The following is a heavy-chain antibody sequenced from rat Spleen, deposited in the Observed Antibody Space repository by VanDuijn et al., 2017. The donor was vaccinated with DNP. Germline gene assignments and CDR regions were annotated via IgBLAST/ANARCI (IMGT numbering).Heavy chain of an antibody. Sequence: EVQLVESGGGLVQPGRSLKLSCAASGFTFSDYYMAWVRQVAKKGLEWVASISYEGSSTYYGDSVKGRFTISRDNAKSTLYLQMNSLRSEDTATYYCARDNNLFDYWGQGVMVTVSS. CDR1: GFTFSDYY. CDR3: ARDNNLFDY. J-gene: IGHJ2*01. CDR2: ISYEGSST. V-gene: IGHV5-22*01. D-gene: IGHD1-10*01.